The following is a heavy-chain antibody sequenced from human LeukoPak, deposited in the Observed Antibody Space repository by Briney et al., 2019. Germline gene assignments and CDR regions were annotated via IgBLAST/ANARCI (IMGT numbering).Heavy chain of an antibody. CDR1: GGSISSSSYY. V-gene: IGHV4-39*01. CDR2: IYYSGST. CDR3: ARALPAVRLIDV. J-gene: IGHJ6*04. D-gene: IGHD3-16*02. Sequence: SETLSLTCTVSGGSISSSSYYWGWIRQPPGKGLEWIGSIYYSGSTYYNPSLKSRVTISVDTSKNQFSLKLSSVTAADTAVYYCARALPAVRLIDVWGKGTTVTVSS.